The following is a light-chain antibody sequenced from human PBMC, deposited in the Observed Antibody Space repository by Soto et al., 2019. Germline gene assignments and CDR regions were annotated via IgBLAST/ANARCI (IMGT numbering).Light chain of an antibody. CDR2: GNS. J-gene: IGLJ1*01. CDR3: QSYDSSPSAYV. Sequence: QSVLTQPPSVSGAPGQRVTLSCTGSRSNIGAGYYVHWYQQLPGTAPKLLIYGNSNRPSGVPDRFSGSMSGTSASLAITGLQAEDEADYYCQSYDSSPSAYVFATGTKLTVL. CDR1: RSNIGAGYY. V-gene: IGLV1-40*01.